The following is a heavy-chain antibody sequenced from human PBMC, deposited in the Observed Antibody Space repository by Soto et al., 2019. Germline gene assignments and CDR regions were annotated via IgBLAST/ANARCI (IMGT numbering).Heavy chain of an antibody. J-gene: IGHJ5*02. CDR1: GGSISSYY. CDR2: IYYSGST. D-gene: IGHD5-12*01. V-gene: IGHV4-59*01. Sequence: QVQLQESGPGLVKPSETLSLTCTVSGGSISSYYWSWIRQPPGKGLEWIGYIYYSGSTNYNPSLMSRVTLSVDTSKNQFSLKLSSVTAADTAVYYCARDRGYSGYDSALGWFDPWGQGTLVTVSS. CDR3: ARDRGYSGYDSALGWFDP.